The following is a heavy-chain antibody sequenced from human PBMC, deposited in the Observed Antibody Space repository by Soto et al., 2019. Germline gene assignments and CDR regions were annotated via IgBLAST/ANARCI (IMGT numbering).Heavy chain of an antibody. Sequence: EVQLVESGGGLVKPGGSLRLSCAASGFTFNTYSMSWVRQAPGKGLEWVSSISSSSSYIYYADSVKGRFTISRDNAKNSLYLQMNSLSAEDTAVYYCARGCSGGSGYSVDDAVDIWGQGTMVTVSS. V-gene: IGHV3-21*01. CDR1: GFTFNTYS. CDR3: ARGCSGGSGYSVDDAVDI. CDR2: ISSSSSYI. D-gene: IGHD2-15*01. J-gene: IGHJ3*02.